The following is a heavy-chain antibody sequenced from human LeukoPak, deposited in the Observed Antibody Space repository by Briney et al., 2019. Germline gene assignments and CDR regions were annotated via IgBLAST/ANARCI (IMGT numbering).Heavy chain of an antibody. J-gene: IGHJ6*03. D-gene: IGHD3-22*01. V-gene: IGHV4-38-2*02. Sequence: PSETLSLTCTVSGYSISSGYYWGWIRQPPGKGLEWIWSIYHSGSTYYNPSLKRRVTISVGTCKNQFSLKLSSVTAADTAVYYCARVRYYYDSSGYWYYYYYMDVWGKGTTVTISS. CDR3: ARVRYYYDSSGYWYYYYYMDV. CDR2: IYHSGST. CDR1: GYSISSGYY.